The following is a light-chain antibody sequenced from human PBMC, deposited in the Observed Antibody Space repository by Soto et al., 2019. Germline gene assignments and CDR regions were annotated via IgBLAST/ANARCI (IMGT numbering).Light chain of an antibody. CDR2: DAS. J-gene: IGKJ1*01. V-gene: IGKV3-11*01. CDR1: QSVSSY. CDR3: KQRSNWPPTWT. Sequence: EVVLRQSRSTLSFWSWERPALSCGASQSVSSYLAWYQQKPGQAPRLLIYDASNRATGIPARFSGSGSGTDFTLTISSLAPEDFAVYYCKQRSNWPPTWTFGQGTKVDIK.